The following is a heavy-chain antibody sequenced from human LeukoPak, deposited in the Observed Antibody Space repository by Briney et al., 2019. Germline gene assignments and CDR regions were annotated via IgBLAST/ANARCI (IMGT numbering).Heavy chain of an antibody. J-gene: IGHJ4*02. CDR2: ITGGGGSTT. CDR3: AKGRVGGWNGGDC. D-gene: IGHD1-1*01. V-gene: IGHV3-23*01. CDR1: GFSFSSCA. Sequence: SGGSLRLSCAASGFSFSSCAMTWVRQAPGKGLEWVSAITGGGGSTTYYADSVKGRFTISADNSKNTLYLQMHSLRAEDTAIYYCAKGRVGGWNGGDCWGQGTLVTVSS.